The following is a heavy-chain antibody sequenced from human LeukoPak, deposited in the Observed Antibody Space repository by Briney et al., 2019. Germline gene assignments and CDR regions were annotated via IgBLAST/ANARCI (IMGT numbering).Heavy chain of an antibody. J-gene: IGHJ4*02. CDR2: INHSGST. Sequence: PSKTLSLTCAVYGGSFSGYYWSWIRQPPGKGLEWIGEINHSGSTNYNPSLKSRVTISVDTSKNQFSLKLSSVTAADTAVYYCARTGYYDSSGLPKYWGQGTLVTVSS. V-gene: IGHV4-34*01. CDR1: GGSFSGYY. D-gene: IGHD3-22*01. CDR3: ARTGYYDSSGLPKY.